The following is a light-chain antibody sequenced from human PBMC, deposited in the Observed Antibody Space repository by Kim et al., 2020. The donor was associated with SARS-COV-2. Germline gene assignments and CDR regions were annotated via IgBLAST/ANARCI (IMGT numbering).Light chain of an antibody. CDR1: QSVGSDY. J-gene: IGKJ1*01. V-gene: IGKV3-20*01. CDR3: QQFGGA. CDR2: GAS. Sequence: PGERATLSCRASQSVGSDYLAWYQQKPAQAPRLLIYGASSRATGIPDRFSGSGSGTDFTLTISRLEPEDFAVYFCQQFGGAFGQGTKVDIK.